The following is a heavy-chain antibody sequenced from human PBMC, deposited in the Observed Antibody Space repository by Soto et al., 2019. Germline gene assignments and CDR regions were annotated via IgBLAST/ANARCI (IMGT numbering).Heavy chain of an antibody. D-gene: IGHD5-18*01. CDR2: IYHSGST. CDR3: ARARGYSYGPLDY. V-gene: IGHV4-4*02. CDR1: GGSISSSNW. Sequence: TSETLSLTCAVSGGSISSSNWWSWVRQPPGKGLEWIGEIYHSGSTNYNPSLKSRVTISVDKSKNQFSLKLSSVTAADTAVYYCARARGYSYGPLDYWGQGTLVTVSS. J-gene: IGHJ4*02.